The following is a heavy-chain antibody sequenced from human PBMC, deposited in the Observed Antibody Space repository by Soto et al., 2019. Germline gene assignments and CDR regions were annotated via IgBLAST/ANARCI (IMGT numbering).Heavy chain of an antibody. J-gene: IGHJ4*02. CDR2: INAGNGNT. CDR3: ARVLVGATPVDY. Sequence: QVQLVQSGAEEKKPGASVKVSCKASGYTFTSYAMHWVRQAPGQSLEWMGWINAGNGNTKYSQKFQGRVTITRDRSASTAYMELSRLRSEDTAVYYCARVLVGATPVDYWGQGTLVTVSS. CDR1: GYTFTSYA. D-gene: IGHD1-26*01. V-gene: IGHV1-3*05.